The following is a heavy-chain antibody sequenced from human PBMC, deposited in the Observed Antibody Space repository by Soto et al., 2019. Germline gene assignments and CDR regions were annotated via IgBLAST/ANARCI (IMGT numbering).Heavy chain of an antibody. V-gene: IGHV3-48*03. J-gene: IGHJ6*02. CDR3: ASVNLRFSYGIDV. CDR1: GSTFSSSE. Sequence: VRLVESGGGVVQPGRSLRLSCAASGSTFSSSEMHWVRQAPGKGLEWVSYISKSSSVIYYADSVKGRFTTSRDNAKNLLYLQMNSLRAEDTAVYFCASVNLRFSYGIDVWGQGTTVTVSS. D-gene: IGHD3-3*01. CDR2: ISKSSSVI.